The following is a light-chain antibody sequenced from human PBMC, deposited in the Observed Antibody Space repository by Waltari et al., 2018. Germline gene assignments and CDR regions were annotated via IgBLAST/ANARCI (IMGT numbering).Light chain of an antibody. Sequence: EIVMTQSPATLSVSPRERATLSCRASQSVTSSLAWYQHKPGQAPRLHIYGASTRATGIPARFSGSGSGTEFTLTISSLQSEDFAVYYCHQYISGPRTFGPGTRVDIK. J-gene: IGKJ3*01. V-gene: IGKV3-15*01. CDR3: HQYISGPRT. CDR1: QSVTSS. CDR2: GAS.